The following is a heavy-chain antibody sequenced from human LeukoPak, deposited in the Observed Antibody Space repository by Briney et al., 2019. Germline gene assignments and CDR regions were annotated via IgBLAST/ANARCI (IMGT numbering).Heavy chain of an antibody. CDR3: ATRYSYGSYYFDY. J-gene: IGHJ4*02. Sequence: GGSLRLSCAASGFTFSTYAMSWVRQAPGKGLEWVSAISGSGGTTYYADSVKGRFTISRDNSKNTLYLQMNSLRVGDTAVYYCATRYSYGSYYFDYWGQGTLVTVSS. V-gene: IGHV3-23*01. D-gene: IGHD5-18*01. CDR2: ISGSGGTT. CDR1: GFTFSTYA.